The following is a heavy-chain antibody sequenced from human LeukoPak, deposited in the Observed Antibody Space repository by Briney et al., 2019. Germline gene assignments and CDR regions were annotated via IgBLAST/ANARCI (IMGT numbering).Heavy chain of an antibody. V-gene: IGHV4-59*12. CDR3: ARDSRYNEYYYYGMDV. CDR2: IYSSGST. Sequence: SETLSLTCTVSGGSISSYYWSWIRQPPGKGLEWIGYIYSSGSTNYNPSLKSRITISVDTSKNQFSLNLSSVTAADTAVYYCARDSRYNEYYYYGMDVWGQGTTVTVS. D-gene: IGHD2/OR15-2a*01. J-gene: IGHJ6*02. CDR1: GGSISSYY.